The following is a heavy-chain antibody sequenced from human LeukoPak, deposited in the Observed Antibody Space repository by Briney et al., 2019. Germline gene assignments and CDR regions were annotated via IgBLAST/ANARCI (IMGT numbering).Heavy chain of an antibody. CDR3: AGYDYRDFDY. V-gene: IGHV4-34*01. CDR2: INHSGST. D-gene: IGHD3-22*01. Sequence: SETLSLTCAVYGGSFNGAYWSWIRQAPGKGLEWIGEINHSGSTNYNPSLKSRVTISVDTSKNQFSLKLSSVTAADTAVYYCAGYDYRDFDYWGQGTLVTVSS. J-gene: IGHJ4*02. CDR1: GGSFNGAY.